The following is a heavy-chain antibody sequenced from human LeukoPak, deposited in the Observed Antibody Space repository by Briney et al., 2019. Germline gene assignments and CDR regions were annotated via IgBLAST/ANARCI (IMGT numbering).Heavy chain of an antibody. CDR3: ARDRWGYSYGGD. D-gene: IGHD5-18*01. Sequence: QTGGSLRLSCAASGFAFSNYWMSWVRQAPGKGLEWVANIKQDGSEKFYVDSVKGRFTISRDNAKNSLYLQMNSLRADDTAVYFCARDRWGYSYGGDWGQGTLVTVSS. CDR1: GFAFSNYW. V-gene: IGHV3-7*01. CDR2: IKQDGSEK. J-gene: IGHJ4*02.